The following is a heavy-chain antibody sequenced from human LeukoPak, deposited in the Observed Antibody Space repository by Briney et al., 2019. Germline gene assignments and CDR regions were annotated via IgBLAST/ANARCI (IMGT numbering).Heavy chain of an antibody. CDR1: GGSITSSSYY. J-gene: IGHJ6*02. D-gene: IGHD3-9*01. CDR2: IYYSGST. V-gene: IGHV4-39*01. CDR3: ARHAPRGRPLRYFDWSHPFNYYYYGMDV. Sequence: PSETLSLTCTVSGGSITSSSYYWGWIRQPPGKGLEWIGSIYYSGSTNYNPSLKSRVTISVDTSKNQFSLKLSSVTAADTAVYYCARHAPRGRPLRYFDWSHPFNYYYYGMDVWGQGTTVTVSS.